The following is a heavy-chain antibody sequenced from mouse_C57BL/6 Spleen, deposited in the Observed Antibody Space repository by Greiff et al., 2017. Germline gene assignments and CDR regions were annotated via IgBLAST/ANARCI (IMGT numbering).Heavy chain of an antibody. CDR1: GYTFTSYW. CDR2: IHPKSGST. D-gene: IGHD3-2*02. Sequence: VQLQQSGAELVKPGASVKLSCKASGYTFTSYWMHWVKQRPGQGLAWIGMIHPKSGSTNYNEKVKSKATLTVDKSSSTAYMQLSSLTSEDSAVYYCARWTAQATNDWGQGTTLTVSS. V-gene: IGHV1-64*01. J-gene: IGHJ2*01. CDR3: ARWTAQATND.